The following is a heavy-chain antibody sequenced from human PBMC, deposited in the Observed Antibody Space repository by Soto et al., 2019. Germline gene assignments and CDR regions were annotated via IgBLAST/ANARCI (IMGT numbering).Heavy chain of an antibody. CDR2: IIPIFGTA. CDR3: ARGAYYYDSSGYPYYYYGMDV. V-gene: IGHV1-69*01. J-gene: IGHJ6*02. Sequence: QVQLVQSGAEVKKPGSSVKVSCKASGGTFSSYAISWVRQAPGQGLEWMGGIIPIFGTANYAQKCQGRVTITADESTSTAYMELSSLRSEDTAVYYCARGAYYYDSSGYPYYYYGMDVWGQGTTVTVSS. D-gene: IGHD3-22*01. CDR1: GGTFSSYA.